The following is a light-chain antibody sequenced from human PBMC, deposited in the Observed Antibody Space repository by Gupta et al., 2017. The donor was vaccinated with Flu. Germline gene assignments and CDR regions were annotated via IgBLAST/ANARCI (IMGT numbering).Light chain of an antibody. J-gene: IGLJ3*02. Sequence: QVEVTQSPSASASLGASVTLTCTLTSGHSSYAIAWHQQQPKKGPRYLMRVNSDGTYSKGDGIPDRFSGSSSGAERYHTISPLQSEDEAEYFCQTWGTGGVFGGGTKLTVL. CDR2: VNSDGTY. V-gene: IGLV4-69*01. CDR3: QTWGTGGV. CDR1: SGHSSYA.